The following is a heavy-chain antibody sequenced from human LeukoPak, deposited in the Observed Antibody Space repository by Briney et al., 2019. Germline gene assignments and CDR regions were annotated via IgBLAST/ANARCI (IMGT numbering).Heavy chain of an antibody. CDR2: IIPIFGTA. Sequence: SVKVSCTASGGTFSSYAISWVRQAPGQGLEWMGGIIPIFGTANYAQKFQGRVTITADESTSTAYMELSSLRSEDTAVYYCARGSEPHYYGMDVWGQGTTVTVSS. D-gene: IGHD1-14*01. CDR1: GGTFSSYA. J-gene: IGHJ6*02. V-gene: IGHV1-69*13. CDR3: ARGSEPHYYGMDV.